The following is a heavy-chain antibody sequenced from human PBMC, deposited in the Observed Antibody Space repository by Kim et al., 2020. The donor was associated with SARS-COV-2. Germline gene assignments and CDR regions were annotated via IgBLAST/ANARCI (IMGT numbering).Heavy chain of an antibody. V-gene: IGHV1-46*01. J-gene: IGHJ4*02. D-gene: IGHD1-7*01. Sequence: YAQKCQGRVTRARDTSTSTVYLEVSSMRSEDTAVYYCARDQSGTTRGFDFWGQGSLVTVSS. CDR3: ARDQSGTTRGFDF.